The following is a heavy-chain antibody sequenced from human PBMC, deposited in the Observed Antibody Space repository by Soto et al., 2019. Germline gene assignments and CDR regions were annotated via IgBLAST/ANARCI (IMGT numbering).Heavy chain of an antibody. J-gene: IGHJ4*02. CDR1: GFMFTSSA. V-gene: IGHV1-58*01. D-gene: IGHD3-3*01. CDR3: AAVPVLRFLKWLPAYFDY. Sequence: ASVKVSCKTSGFMFTSSAVQWVRQARGQRLEWIGWLVVGSGNTHYAQHFQERVTLTRDMSTGTAYMEFSSLRSEDTAVYYCAAVPVLRFLKWLPAYFDYWGQGTLVTVSS. CDR2: LVVGSGNT.